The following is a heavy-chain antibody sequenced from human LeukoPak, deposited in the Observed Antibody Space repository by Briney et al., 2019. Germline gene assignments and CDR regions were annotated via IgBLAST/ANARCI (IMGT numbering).Heavy chain of an antibody. D-gene: IGHD1-26*01. Sequence: GGSLRLSCAASGFTFSTYSMNWVRQAPGKGLEWVSSIGSGSGYIYYADSVKGRFTISRDNAKNSLYLQVNSLRAEDTAVYYCARDSGSYYAFDYWGREPWSPSPQ. CDR2: IGSGSGYI. V-gene: IGHV3-21*01. J-gene: IGHJ4*02. CDR1: GFTFSTYS. CDR3: ARDSGSYYAFDY.